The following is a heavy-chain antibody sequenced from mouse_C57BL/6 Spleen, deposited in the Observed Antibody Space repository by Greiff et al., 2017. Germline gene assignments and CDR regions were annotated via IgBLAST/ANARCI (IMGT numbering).Heavy chain of an antibody. Sequence: VQLKESGPELVKPGASVKISCKASGYAFSSSWMNWVQQRPGTGLEWIGRLYPGDGDTNYNGQFTGKATLTADKSASTAYMQLSSLTAEDSAVYFCARNYDYDAYAIDYCGQGTSVTVSS. V-gene: IGHV1-82*01. CDR1: GYAFSSSW. CDR2: LYPGDGDT. D-gene: IGHD2-4*01. J-gene: IGHJ4*01. CDR3: ARNYDYDAYAIDY.